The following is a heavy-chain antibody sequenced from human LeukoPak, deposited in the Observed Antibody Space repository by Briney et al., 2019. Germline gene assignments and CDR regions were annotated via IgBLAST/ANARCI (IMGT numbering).Heavy chain of an antibody. D-gene: IGHD6-19*01. J-gene: IGHJ4*02. V-gene: IGHV4-59*08. CDR1: GGSISSYY. CDR3: ATRGYSSGCFDY. Sequence: PSETLSLTCTVSGGSISSYYWSWIRQPPGKGLERIGYIYYSGSTNYNPSLKSRVTISVDTSKNQFSLKLSSVTAADTAVYYCATRGYSSGCFDYWGQGTLVTVSS. CDR2: IYYSGST.